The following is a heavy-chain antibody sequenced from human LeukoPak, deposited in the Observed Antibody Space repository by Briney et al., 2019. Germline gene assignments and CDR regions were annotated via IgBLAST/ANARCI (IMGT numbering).Heavy chain of an antibody. Sequence: LTGGSLRLSCAAAGLTVSDFAIHWVSQAPGKWLEWVAIIAYDGSNKYYADSVKGRFTISRDNSKNTLYLQMNSLRAEDTAVYFCVRGSGKYSRLAFDIWGQGTMVTAPS. CDR3: VRGSGKYSRLAFDI. J-gene: IGHJ3*02. CDR1: GLTVSDFA. D-gene: IGHD1-26*01. CDR2: IAYDGSNK. V-gene: IGHV3-30*04.